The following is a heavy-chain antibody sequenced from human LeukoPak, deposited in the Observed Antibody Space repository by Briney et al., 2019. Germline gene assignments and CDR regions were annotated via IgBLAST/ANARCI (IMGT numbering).Heavy chain of an antibody. Sequence: PGGSLRLSCAASGFTFSSYAMTWVRQAPGKGLEWVSTISGSGSTTYYADSVKGRFTISRDNSENTLYLQMNSLRAEDTAVYYCAKEAVAATQPAECFDYWGQGNLVTVSS. V-gene: IGHV3-23*01. CDR1: GFTFSSYA. J-gene: IGHJ4*02. CDR3: AKEAVAATQPAECFDY. CDR2: ISGSGSTT. D-gene: IGHD6-19*01.